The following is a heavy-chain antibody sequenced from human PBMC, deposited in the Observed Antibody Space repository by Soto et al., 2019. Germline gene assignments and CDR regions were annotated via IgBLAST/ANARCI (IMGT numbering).Heavy chain of an antibody. J-gene: IGHJ4*02. V-gene: IGHV3-33*01. Sequence: TGGDLRLSFTKSGFTLSTYAMNWVLQAPFKGLEWVATIWYHGNTYYYKDSIKGRLAVSRDNSKNTVFLQMNTLRAEDTATYYCARDRGYGGNYVFDFWGLGTLVTVSS. CDR2: IWYHGNTY. CDR1: GFTLSTYA. CDR3: ARDRGYGGNYVFDF. D-gene: IGHD4-4*01.